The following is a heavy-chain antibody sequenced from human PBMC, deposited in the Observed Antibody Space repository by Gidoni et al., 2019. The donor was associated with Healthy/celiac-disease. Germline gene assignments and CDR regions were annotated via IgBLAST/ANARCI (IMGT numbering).Heavy chain of an antibody. CDR1: GGSISSGSYY. V-gene: IGHV4-61*02. Sequence: QVQLQESGPGLVKPSQTLSLTCTVSGGSISSGSYYWSWIRQPAGKGLEWIGRIYTSGSTNYNPSLKSRVTISVDTSKNQFSLKLSSVTAADTAVYYCARRGVTVTTYYYGMDVWGQGTTVTVSS. J-gene: IGHJ6*02. CDR3: ARRGVTVTTYYYGMDV. CDR2: IYTSGST. D-gene: IGHD4-17*01.